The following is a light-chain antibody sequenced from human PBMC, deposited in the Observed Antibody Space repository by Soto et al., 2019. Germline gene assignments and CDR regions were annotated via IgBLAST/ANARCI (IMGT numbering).Light chain of an antibody. CDR2: EVS. V-gene: IGLV2-23*02. CDR3: CSYAGSRTPLI. J-gene: IGLJ1*01. CDR1: SSDVGSYNL. Sequence: QSVLTQAASVSGSPGQSITISCTGTSSDVGSYNLVSWYQQHPGKAPKLMIYEVSKRPSGLSNRFSGSKSGNTASLTISGLQAEDEADYYCCSYAGSRTPLIFGTGTKVTFL.